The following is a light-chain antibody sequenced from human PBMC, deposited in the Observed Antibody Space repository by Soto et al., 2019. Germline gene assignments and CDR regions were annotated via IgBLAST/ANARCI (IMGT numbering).Light chain of an antibody. Sequence: QSVLTQPASVSGSPGQSITVSCTGTSSDVGGSDHVNWYQQHPGKAPKLMIFDVSNRPSGVSTRFSGSKSGNAASLTISGLQAEDDADYYCNSYTSSSPYVFGTGTKVTVL. CDR3: NSYTSSSPYV. V-gene: IGLV2-14*03. J-gene: IGLJ1*01. CDR1: SSDVGGSDH. CDR2: DVS.